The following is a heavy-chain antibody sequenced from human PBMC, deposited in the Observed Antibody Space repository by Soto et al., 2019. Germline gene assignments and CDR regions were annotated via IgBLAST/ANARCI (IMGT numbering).Heavy chain of an antibody. D-gene: IGHD1-7*01. CDR3: ASRDPGTSADY. V-gene: IGHV4-4*02. CDR2: IYRTGST. Sequence: XETLSLACAVSGGSFTSNTWWTWVRQPPGQGLEWIGEIYRTGSTNYNPSLKSRVTISLDKSENQFSLKVTSLTAADTAVYYCASRDPGTSADYWGQGPLVTVSS. CDR1: GGSFTSNTW. J-gene: IGHJ4*02.